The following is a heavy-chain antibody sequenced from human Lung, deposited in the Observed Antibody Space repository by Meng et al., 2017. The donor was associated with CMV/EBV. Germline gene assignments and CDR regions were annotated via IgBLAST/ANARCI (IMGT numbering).Heavy chain of an antibody. CDR3: VRYYDRSGHHYFDY. Sequence: SETLSLTXSVSAGSISSYGSFWGWIRQPPGKGLEWIGMIYYSGGTHYNPSLKSRVIVSVDTSKKNFSLKLSSVTASDTAVYYCVRYYDRSGHHYFDYWGQGSLVTVSS. V-gene: IGHV4-39*02. CDR2: IYYSGGT. J-gene: IGHJ4*02. D-gene: IGHD3-22*01. CDR1: AGSISSYGSF.